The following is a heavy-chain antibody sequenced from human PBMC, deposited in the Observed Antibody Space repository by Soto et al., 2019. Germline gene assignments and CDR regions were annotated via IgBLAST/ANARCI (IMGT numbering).Heavy chain of an antibody. D-gene: IGHD3-22*01. CDR1: GFTFSTCA. CDR2: ISGSGSTT. CDR3: AKDPSTGDGSGYPLGYFVS. V-gene: IGHV3-23*01. Sequence: PGGSLRLSCPATGFTFSTCAMNWVRQAPGKGLESVSTISGSGSTTYYADSVKVRFTISRDNFKNTLYLQMNSLRVEDTAVYYCAKDPSTGDGSGYPLGYFVSWGQGTLVTVSS. J-gene: IGHJ4*02.